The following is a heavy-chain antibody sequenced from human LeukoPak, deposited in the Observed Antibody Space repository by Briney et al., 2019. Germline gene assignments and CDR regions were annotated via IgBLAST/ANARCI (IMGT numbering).Heavy chain of an antibody. V-gene: IGHV4-39*07. Sequence: SETLCLTCTVSGGSISSSSYYWGWIRQPPGKGREGVVSIYYSGSTYYNPSLKRRVTISVDTSKNQFSLKLSPVTAADTAVYYCARNSQWELNAFDIWGQGTMVTVSS. CDR1: GGSISSSSYY. J-gene: IGHJ3*02. CDR3: ARNSQWELNAFDI. CDR2: IYYSGST. D-gene: IGHD1-26*01.